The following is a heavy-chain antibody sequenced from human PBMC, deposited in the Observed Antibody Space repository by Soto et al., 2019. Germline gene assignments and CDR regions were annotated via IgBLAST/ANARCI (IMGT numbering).Heavy chain of an antibody. V-gene: IGHV3-7*01. CDR1: GFTFSSYW. CDR3: ATYPRYYDILTGYYHLGYFDY. D-gene: IGHD3-9*01. CDR2: IKQDGSEK. Sequence: GGSLRLSCAASGFTFSSYWMSWVRQAPGKGLEWVANIKQDGSEKYYVDSVKGRFTISRDNAKNSLYLQMNSLRAEDTAVYYCATYPRYYDILTGYYHLGYFDYWGQGTLVTVSS. J-gene: IGHJ4*02.